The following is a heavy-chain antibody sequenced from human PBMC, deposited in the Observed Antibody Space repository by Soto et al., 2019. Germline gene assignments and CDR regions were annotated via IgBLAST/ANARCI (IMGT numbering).Heavy chain of an antibody. V-gene: IGHV6-1*01. J-gene: IGHJ3*02. CDR2: TYYRSKWYN. Sequence: SQTLSLTCAISGDSVPSNSAAWNWIRQSPSRGLEWLGRTYYRSKWYNDYAVSVKSRITINPDTSKNQFSLQLNSVTPEDTAVYYCARDLGGESWIQLWADAFDIWGQGTMVTVSS. CDR1: GDSVPSNSAA. CDR3: ARDLGGESWIQLWADAFDI. D-gene: IGHD5-18*01.